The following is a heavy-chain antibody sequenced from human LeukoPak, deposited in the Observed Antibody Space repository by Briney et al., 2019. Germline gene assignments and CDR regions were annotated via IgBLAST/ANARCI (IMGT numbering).Heavy chain of an antibody. CDR2: ISSSGSTI. CDR1: GFTFSSYA. V-gene: IGHV3-48*03. CDR3: ARGPAASGYYDSRGRYGYFDY. D-gene: IGHD3-22*01. J-gene: IGHJ4*02. Sequence: GGSLRLSCAASGFTFSSYAMSWVRQAPGKGLEWVSYISSSGSTIYYADSVKGRFTISRDNAKNSLYLQMNSLRAEDTAVYYCARGPAASGYYDSRGRYGYFDYWGQGTLVTVSS.